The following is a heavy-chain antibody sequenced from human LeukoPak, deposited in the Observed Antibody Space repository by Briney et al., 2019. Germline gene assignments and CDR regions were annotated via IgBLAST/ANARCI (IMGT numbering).Heavy chain of an antibody. CDR3: ARKALNLGALGY. V-gene: IGHV1-24*01. J-gene: IGHJ4*02. D-gene: IGHD3-16*01. CDR2: FDPEDGET. Sequence: ASVTVSCKVSGYTLTELSMHWVRQAPGKGLEWMGGFDPEDGETIYAQKFQGRVTMTTDTSTSTAYLELRSLRSDDTAVYYCARKALNLGALGYWGQGTLVTVSS. CDR1: GYTLTELS.